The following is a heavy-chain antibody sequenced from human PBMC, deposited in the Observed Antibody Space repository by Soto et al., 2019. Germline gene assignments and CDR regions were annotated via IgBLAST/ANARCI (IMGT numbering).Heavy chain of an antibody. CDR2: ITGTGVSI. J-gene: IGHJ4*02. Sequence: PGGSLRLSCVASGFSFSGFAMSWVRQAPGKGLVWVSSITGTGVSIYYADSVRGRFTISRDNSKNTLYLQMSSLRAEDTARYYCAKDSIPYSSSYDLDLWGQGTLVTVSS. CDR3: AKDSIPYSSSYDLDL. V-gene: IGHV3-23*01. D-gene: IGHD6-6*01. CDR1: GFSFSGFA.